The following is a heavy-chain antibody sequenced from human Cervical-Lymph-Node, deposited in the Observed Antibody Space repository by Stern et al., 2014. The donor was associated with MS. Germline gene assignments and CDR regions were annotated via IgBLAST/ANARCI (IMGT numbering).Heavy chain of an antibody. D-gene: IGHD1-26*01. J-gene: IGHJ4*02. CDR2: IYPGDSDT. V-gene: IGHV5-51*03. CDR3: ARRLSGTDYFDY. CDR1: GYSFTSYW. Sequence: VQLVQSGAEVRKPGESLKIACQDSGYSFTSYWIAWVRQMPGKGLECMGIIYPGDSDTTYSPSFRGQVTISFDKSTTTAYLQWSRLEASDSGMYYCARRLSGTDYFDYWGQGTLVTVSS.